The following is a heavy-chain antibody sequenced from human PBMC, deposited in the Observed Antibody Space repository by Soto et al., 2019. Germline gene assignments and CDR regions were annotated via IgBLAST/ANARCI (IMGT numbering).Heavy chain of an antibody. D-gene: IGHD3-16*02. CDR3: AKDSFSATYWYFDL. CDR2: ISWNSGRI. V-gene: IGHV3-9*01. Sequence: EVQLVESGGGLVQPGRSLRLSCAASGFSFDDYAMHWFRQAPGKGLEWVSGISWNSGRIGYADSVKGRFMISRDNAKNSLYLQMNSLRAEDTALYYCAKDSFSATYWYFDLWGRGTLVTVSS. J-gene: IGHJ2*01. CDR1: GFSFDDYA.